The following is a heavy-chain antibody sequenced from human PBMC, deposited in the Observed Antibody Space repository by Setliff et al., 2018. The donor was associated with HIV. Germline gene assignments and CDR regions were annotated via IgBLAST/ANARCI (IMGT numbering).Heavy chain of an antibody. CDR3: ARHTIGVATWSDGFDF. CDR1: GDFFSSDYY. CDR2: VYYSGDT. J-gene: IGHJ4*02. D-gene: IGHD6-19*01. V-gene: IGHV4-38-2*02. Sequence: SETLSLTCTVSGDFFSSDYYWGWIRQPPGKGLEWIGSVYYSGDTDYNPSLKSRVSTSVDTSKNQFSLKLSSVTAADTAVYYCARHTIGVATWSDGFDFWGQGRLVTVSS.